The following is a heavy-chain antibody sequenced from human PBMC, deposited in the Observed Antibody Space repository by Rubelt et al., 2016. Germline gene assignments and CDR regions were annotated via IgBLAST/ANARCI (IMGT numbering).Heavy chain of an antibody. J-gene: IGHJ4*02. D-gene: IGHD6-13*01. V-gene: IGHV3-7*04. CDR3: ARANIAAAGNDY. Sequence: MSWVRQAPGKGLEWVANIKQDGSEKYYVDSVKGRFTISRDNAKNSLYLQMNSLRAEDTAVYYCARANIAAAGNDYWGQGTLVTVSS. CDR2: IKQDGSEK.